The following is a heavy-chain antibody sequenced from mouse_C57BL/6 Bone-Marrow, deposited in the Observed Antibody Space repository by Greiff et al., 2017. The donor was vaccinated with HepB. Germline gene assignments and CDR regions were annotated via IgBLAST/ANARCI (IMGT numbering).Heavy chain of an antibody. CDR1: GFTFSDFY. J-gene: IGHJ4*01. CDR3: ARGSLYAMDY. V-gene: IGHV7-1*01. CDR2: SRNKANDYTT. Sequence: EVKLVESGGGLVQSGRSLRLSCATSGFTFSDFYMVWVRQAPGKGLEWIAASRNKANDYTTEYSASVKGRFIVSRDTSQSILYLQMNALRAEDTAIYYCARGSLYAMDYWGQGTSVTVSS.